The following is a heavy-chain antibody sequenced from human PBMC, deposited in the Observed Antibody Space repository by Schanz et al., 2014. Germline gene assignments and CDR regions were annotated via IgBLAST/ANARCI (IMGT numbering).Heavy chain of an antibody. Sequence: EVQLVESGGGFVQPGGSLRLSCAASGFTFSSYWMHWVRQAPGKGLVSVSRINSDGSSANYADSVKGRFTISRDNSKNTLYLQMNSLRAEDTAVYYCAKGQLLSYYFDYWGQGTLVTVSS. CDR1: GFTFSSYW. J-gene: IGHJ4*02. CDR3: AKGQLLSYYFDY. D-gene: IGHD2-21*01. V-gene: IGHV3-74*01. CDR2: INSDGSSA.